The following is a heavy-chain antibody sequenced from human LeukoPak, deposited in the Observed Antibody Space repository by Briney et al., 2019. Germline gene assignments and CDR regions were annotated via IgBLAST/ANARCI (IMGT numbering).Heavy chain of an antibody. CDR2: FDPEVAET. CDR1: EYSLTELC. CDR3: ATDTVLVRGVPSYYYFDVDV. D-gene: IGHD3-10*01. J-gene: IGHJ5*02. Sequence: GASVKVSCKVSEYSLTELCMQWVRQAPGKGLEWVGGFDPEVAETIYAQKFQGRVTMTEDTSTDTAYMELSSLRSEDTAVYYCATDTVLVRGVPSYYYFDVDVWGQGTLVTVSS. V-gene: IGHV1-24*01.